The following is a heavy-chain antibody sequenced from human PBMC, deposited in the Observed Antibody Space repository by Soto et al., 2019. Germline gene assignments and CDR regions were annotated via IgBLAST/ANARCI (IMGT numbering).Heavy chain of an antibody. D-gene: IGHD6-13*01. Sequence: QVQLVQSGAEVKKPGSSVKVSYKASGGTFSSYAISWVRQAPGQGLEWMGGIIPIFGTANYAQKFQGRVTITADESTSTAYMELSSLRSEDTAVYYCAGAAIAAVQTYYYGMDVWGQGTTVTVSS. CDR1: GGTFSSYA. CDR2: IIPIFGTA. CDR3: AGAAIAAVQTYYYGMDV. J-gene: IGHJ6*02. V-gene: IGHV1-69*01.